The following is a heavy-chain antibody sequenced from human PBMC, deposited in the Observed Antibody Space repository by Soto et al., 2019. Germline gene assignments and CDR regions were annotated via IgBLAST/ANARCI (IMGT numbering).Heavy chain of an antibody. J-gene: IGHJ4*02. CDR3: ARVLTRWAWDY. Sequence: EVQLVESGGGLVQPGGSLRLSCAASGFTFSSYWMNWVRQAPGKGLEWVANINQDGSAIYSVDSVKGRFTISRDNAKNSLYLQMNSLRVEDTAVYYCARVLTRWAWDYWGPGTLVTVSS. D-gene: IGHD3-3*01. CDR1: GFTFSSYW. V-gene: IGHV3-7*01. CDR2: INQDGSAI.